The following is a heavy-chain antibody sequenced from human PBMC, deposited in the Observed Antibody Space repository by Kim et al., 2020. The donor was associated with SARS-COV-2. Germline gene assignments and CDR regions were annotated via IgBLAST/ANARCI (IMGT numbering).Heavy chain of an antibody. CDR2: T. D-gene: IGHD3-3*01. J-gene: IGHJ4*02. V-gene: IGHV3-53*04. Sequence: TYYADDLKGRFTMSRHKSKNTLYLKMNGLRAEDTAVYDCARTRSGYYFDYWGQGTLVTVSS. CDR3: ARTRSGYYFDY.